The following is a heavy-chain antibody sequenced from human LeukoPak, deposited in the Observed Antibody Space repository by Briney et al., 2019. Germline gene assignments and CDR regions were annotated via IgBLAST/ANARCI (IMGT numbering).Heavy chain of an antibody. J-gene: IGHJ3*02. CDR1: GFTFSNYY. Sequence: GGSLRLSCVGSGFTFSNYYMYWVRQAPGKGLEWVSSISSSSSYIYYADSVKGRFTISRDNAKNSLYLQMNSLRAEDTAVYYCAGQYCSGGSLLRCAFDIWGQGTMVTVSS. CDR3: AGQYCSGGSLLRCAFDI. V-gene: IGHV3-21*01. D-gene: IGHD2-15*01. CDR2: ISSSSSYI.